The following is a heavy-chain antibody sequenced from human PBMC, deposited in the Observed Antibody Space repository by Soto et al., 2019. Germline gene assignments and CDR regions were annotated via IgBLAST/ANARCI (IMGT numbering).Heavy chain of an antibody. D-gene: IGHD1-7*01. CDR2: INGDGSST. J-gene: IGHJ4*02. V-gene: IGHV3-74*01. Sequence: EVQLVESGGGLVQSGGSLRLSCVASGFTFSNYWIHWVRQAPGKGLVWVSRINGDGSSTNYADSVKGQFTTSRDNAKNTVYLQMNSLRVEDTAVYYCARGARNYYYFDCWGQGTLVTVSS. CDR1: GFTFSNYW. CDR3: ARGARNYYYFDC.